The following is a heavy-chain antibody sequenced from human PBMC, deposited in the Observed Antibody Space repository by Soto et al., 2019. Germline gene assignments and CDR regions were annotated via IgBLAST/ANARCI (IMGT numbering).Heavy chain of an antibody. V-gene: IGHV3-13*01. CDR1: GFTFNNYD. J-gene: IGHJ6*02. Sequence: EVQLVESGGALVQPGGSLRLSCTASGFTFNNYDMHWVRQATGKGLEWLSGIGAAGDTYYPGAVNGRFTISRDNARNSLYLQMNSLSAADTAVYYCVRGALGPGDYYYGMDVWGQGTTVTVSS. D-gene: IGHD7-27*01. CDR3: VRGALGPGDYYYGMDV. CDR2: IGAAGDT.